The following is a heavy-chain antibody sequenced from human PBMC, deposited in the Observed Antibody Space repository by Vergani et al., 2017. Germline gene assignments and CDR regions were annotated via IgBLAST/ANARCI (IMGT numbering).Heavy chain of an antibody. J-gene: IGHJ4*02. D-gene: IGHD3-3*01. CDR2: VYPGGST. CDR3: ARETPFGIFDS. V-gene: IGHV4-61*02. CDR1: GASINSGSYY. Sequence: QVQLQESGPGRVKPSQTLSLTCSVSGASINSGSYYWSWVRQPAGKELEWIGHVYPGGSTEYNPSLESRVTVSGDSSKIQFSLRLGSLTVAATAVYFCARETPFGIFDSWGRGILVSVSS.